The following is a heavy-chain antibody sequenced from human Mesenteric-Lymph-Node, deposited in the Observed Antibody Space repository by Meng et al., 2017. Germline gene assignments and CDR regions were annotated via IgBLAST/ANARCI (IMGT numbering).Heavy chain of an antibody. CDR3: ARGFVKYTVTRVGNWFDP. Sequence: HAQLQESGPGLVKPSQTLSLTCTVSGGSISSGNHYWSWIRQHPGKGLEYIGYIYYSGSTYYNPSLKSRVIISVDTSKNQFSLKLSSVTAADTAVYYCARGFVKYTVTRVGNWFDPWGQGTLVTVSS. CDR2: IYYSGST. J-gene: IGHJ5*02. D-gene: IGHD4-17*01. V-gene: IGHV4-30-4*01. CDR1: GGSISSGNHY.